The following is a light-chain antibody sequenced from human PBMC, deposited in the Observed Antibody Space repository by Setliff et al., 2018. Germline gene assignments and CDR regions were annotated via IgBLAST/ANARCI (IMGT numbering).Light chain of an antibody. CDR1: TSNIGKNF. CDR2: RNN. CDR3: ATWDDNLSAYV. V-gene: IGLV1-47*01. Sequence: QSALTQPPSASGTPGQSVTISCSGSTSNIGKNFVYWYQQVPGTVPKLLIYRNNQRPSGVSDRFSGSKSGTSASLAISGLRSEDGADYYCATWDDNLSAYVFGTGTKV. J-gene: IGLJ1*01.